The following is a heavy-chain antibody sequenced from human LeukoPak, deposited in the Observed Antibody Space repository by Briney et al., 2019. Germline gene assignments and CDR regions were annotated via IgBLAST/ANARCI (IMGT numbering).Heavy chain of an antibody. V-gene: IGHV3-23*01. Sequence: GGSLRLSCAASGFTFSDYYMNWIRQAPGKGLEWVSTISGSAYSTYYADSVKGRFTISRDNSKNALFLQMNSLSAEDTAVYYCAKSGPYCSSTTCNYFDYWGQGTLVTVSS. CDR1: GFTFSDYY. CDR3: AKSGPYCSSTTCNYFDY. D-gene: IGHD2-2*01. J-gene: IGHJ4*02. CDR2: ISGSAYST.